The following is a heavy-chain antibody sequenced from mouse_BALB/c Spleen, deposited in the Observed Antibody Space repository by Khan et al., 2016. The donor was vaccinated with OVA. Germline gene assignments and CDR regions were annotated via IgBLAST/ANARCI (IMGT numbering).Heavy chain of an antibody. D-gene: IGHD1-2*01. J-gene: IGHJ4*01. Sequence: QVQLKESGLGLVAPSQSLSITCTVSGFSLTYYGVNWVRQPPGKGLEWLGVIWGGGATNHHSGLKSRLSITKDTSQSQVFFKLNSLQTDDTATYYCARFTTATGNYYVMDYWGQGTSVTVSS. CDR3: ARFTTATGNYYVMDY. CDR2: IWGGGAT. V-gene: IGHV2-3*01. CDR1: GFSLTYYG.